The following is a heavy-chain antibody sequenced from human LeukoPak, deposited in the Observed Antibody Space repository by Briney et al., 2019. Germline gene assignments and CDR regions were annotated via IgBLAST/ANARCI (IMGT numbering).Heavy chain of an antibody. CDR1: GVSFSDYY. V-gene: IGHV4-34*01. J-gene: IGHJ4*02. CDR3: ARTEVYCGGDCYSAIDY. Sequence: SETLSLTCAAYGVSFSDYYLRWIRQPPGKGLECIGEINDGGSTTYNPSLMSRVTLSVKTSMNQLSLKLSSMTAADTAVYYCARTEVYCGGDCYSAIDYWGQGTLVTVSS. D-gene: IGHD2-21*02. CDR2: INDGGST.